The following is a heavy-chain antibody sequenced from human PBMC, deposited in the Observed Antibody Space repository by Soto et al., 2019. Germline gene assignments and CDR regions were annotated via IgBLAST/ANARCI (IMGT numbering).Heavy chain of an antibody. CDR1: GFTFSSYW. Sequence: GGSLRLSCAASGFTFSSYWMSWVRQAPGKGLEWVANIKQDGSEKYYVDSVKGRFTISRDNAKNTLYLQMNSLRAEDTAVYYCAKDQSGYYDFWSGYDYWGQGTLVTVSS. V-gene: IGHV3-7*05. CDR3: AKDQSGYYDFWSGYDY. J-gene: IGHJ4*02. D-gene: IGHD3-3*01. CDR2: IKQDGSEK.